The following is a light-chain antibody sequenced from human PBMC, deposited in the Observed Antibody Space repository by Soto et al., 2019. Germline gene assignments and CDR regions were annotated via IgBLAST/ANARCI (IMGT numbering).Light chain of an antibody. CDR3: QQRSNWPMYT. Sequence: EIVLTQSPATLSLSPGERATLSCRASQSVSSFLAWYQHKPGQAPRLLIYDASNRATGIPARFSGSGSGTDFTLTISSLEPEDFAVYYCQQRSNWPMYTFGQGTKVEIK. CDR1: QSVSSF. V-gene: IGKV3-11*01. J-gene: IGKJ2*01. CDR2: DAS.